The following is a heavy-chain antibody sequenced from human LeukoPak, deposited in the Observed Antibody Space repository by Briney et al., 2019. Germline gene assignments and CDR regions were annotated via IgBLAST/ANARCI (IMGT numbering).Heavy chain of an antibody. CDR1: GGSISSSSYY. V-gene: IGHV4-39*07. D-gene: IGHD2/OR15-2a*01. CDR3: ARAYYLHETRGPVDH. Sequence: SETLSLTCTVSGGSISSSSYYWGWIRQPPGKGLEWIGSIYYSGSTYYNPSLKSRVTISVDTSKNQFSLKLSSVTAADTAVYYCARAYYLHETRGPVDHWGQGTLVTVFS. J-gene: IGHJ4*02. CDR2: IYYSGST.